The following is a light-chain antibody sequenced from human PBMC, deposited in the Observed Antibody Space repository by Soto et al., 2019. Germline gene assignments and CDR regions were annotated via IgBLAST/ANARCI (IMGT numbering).Light chain of an antibody. CDR3: MQALQTPRS. CDR2: LGS. J-gene: IGKJ5*01. V-gene: IGKV2-28*01. CDR1: QSLLHSNGYNY. Sequence: EIVMTQSPLSLPVTPGEPACISCRSSQSLLHSNGYNYLDWYLQKPGQSPQLLIYLGSNRASGVPDRFSGSGSGTDFTLKISRVEAEDVGVYYCMQALQTPRSFGQGTLLEI.